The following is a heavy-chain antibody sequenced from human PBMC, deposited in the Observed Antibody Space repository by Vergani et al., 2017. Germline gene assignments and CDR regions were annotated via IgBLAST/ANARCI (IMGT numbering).Heavy chain of an antibody. Sequence: QMQLQESGPGLVKASETLSLTCTVSGDSIISRSYYWGWIRQPPGKGLEWIGSIYNSGNGDSSSSLKRRVTISVDTSKNQFSLRLTSVTAADTAVYYCASGKYYSDSTSHFRGRYFDVWGRGTLVTVPS. CDR2: IYNSGNG. CDR1: GDSIISRSYY. J-gene: IGHJ2*01. D-gene: IGHD3-16*01. CDR3: ASGKYYSDSTSHFRGRYFDV. V-gene: IGHV4-39*01.